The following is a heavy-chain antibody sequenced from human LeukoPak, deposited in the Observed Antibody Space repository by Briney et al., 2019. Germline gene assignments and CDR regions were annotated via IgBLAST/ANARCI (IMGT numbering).Heavy chain of an antibody. CDR1: GFTFSSYS. CDR3: AREGGYDLSPQSY. D-gene: IGHD5-12*01. CDR2: ISSSSTYI. J-gene: IGHJ4*02. Sequence: GGSLRLSCAASGFTFSSYSMNWVRQAPGKGLEWVSSISSSSTYIYYADSVKGRFTISRDNAKNSLYLQMNSLRAEDTAVYYCAREGGYDLSPQSYWGQGTLVTVSS. V-gene: IGHV3-21*01.